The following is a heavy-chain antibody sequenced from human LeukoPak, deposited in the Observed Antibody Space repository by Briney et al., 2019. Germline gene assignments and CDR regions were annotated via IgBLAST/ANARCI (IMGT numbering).Heavy chain of an antibody. CDR3: ARGKVVTGIDY. CDR1: GFTFSNCA. D-gene: IGHD2-21*02. Sequence: GGSLRLSCAASGFTFSNCAMSWVRQAPGKGLEWVSAISGGGGSTYYADSVRGRFTISRDNSKNTLYLQMNSLRAEDTAVYYCARGKVVTGIDYWGQGTLVTVSS. V-gene: IGHV3-23*01. J-gene: IGHJ4*02. CDR2: ISGGGGST.